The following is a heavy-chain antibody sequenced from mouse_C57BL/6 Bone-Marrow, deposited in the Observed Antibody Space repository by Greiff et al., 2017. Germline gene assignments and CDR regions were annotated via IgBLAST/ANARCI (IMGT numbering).Heavy chain of an antibody. CDR1: GYTFTSYC. D-gene: IGHD1-1*01. Sequence: VHVKQSGTVLARPGASVKMSCKTSGYTFTSYCMHWVKQRPGQGLEWIGAIYPGNSDTSYNKKFKGKAKLTAVTSASTAYMELSSLTNEDSAVYYWTGDDDSSYGCVDVWGTGTTVTVSS. CDR2: IYPGNSDT. CDR3: TGDDDSSYGCVDV. V-gene: IGHV1-5*01. J-gene: IGHJ1*03.